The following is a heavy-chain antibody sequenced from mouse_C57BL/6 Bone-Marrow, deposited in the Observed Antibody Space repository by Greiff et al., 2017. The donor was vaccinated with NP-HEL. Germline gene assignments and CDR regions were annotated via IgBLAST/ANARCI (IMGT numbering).Heavy chain of an antibody. J-gene: IGHJ4*01. Sequence: EVKVVESGGDLVKPGGSLKLSCAASGFTFSSYGMSWVRQTPDKRLEWVATISSGGSYTYYPDSVKGRFTISRDNAKNTLYLQMSSLKSEDTAMYYCARQRGIRYAMDYWGQGTSVTVSS. CDR3: ARQRGIRYAMDY. V-gene: IGHV5-6*01. CDR1: GFTFSSYG. D-gene: IGHD2-4*01. CDR2: ISSGGSYT.